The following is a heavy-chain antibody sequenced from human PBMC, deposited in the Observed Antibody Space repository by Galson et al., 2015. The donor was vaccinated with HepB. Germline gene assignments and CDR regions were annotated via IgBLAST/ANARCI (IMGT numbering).Heavy chain of an antibody. J-gene: IGHJ6*02. CDR3: ARDYDFWSGAEGFYGMDV. D-gene: IGHD3-3*01. V-gene: IGHV3-30-3*01. CDR2: ISYDGSNK. CDR1: GFTFSSYA. Sequence: SLRLSCAASGFTFSSYAMHWVRQAPGKGLAWVAVISYDGSNKYYADSVKGRFTISRDNSKNTLYLQMNSLRAEDTAVYYCARDYDFWSGAEGFYGMDVWGQGTTVTVSS.